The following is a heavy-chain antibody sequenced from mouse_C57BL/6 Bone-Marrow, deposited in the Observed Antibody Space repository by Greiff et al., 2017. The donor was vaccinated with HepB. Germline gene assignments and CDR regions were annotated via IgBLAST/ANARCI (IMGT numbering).Heavy chain of an antibody. V-gene: IGHV5-4*01. CDR3: ARDGPGAMDY. J-gene: IGHJ4*01. CDR1: GFTFSSYA. Sequence: EVHLVESGGGLVKPGGSLKLSCAASGFTFSSYAMSWDRQTPEKRLEWVATISDGGSYTYYPDNVKGRFTISRDNAKNNLYLQMSHLKSEDTAMYYCARDGPGAMDYWGQGTSVTVSS. CDR2: ISDGGSYT.